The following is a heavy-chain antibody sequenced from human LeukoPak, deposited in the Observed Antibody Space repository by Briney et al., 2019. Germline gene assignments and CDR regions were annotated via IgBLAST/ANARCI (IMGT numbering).Heavy chain of an antibody. V-gene: IGHV4-30-4*02. D-gene: IGHD5-12*01. CDR1: GGSISSGDYY. CDR2: IYYSGST. Sequence: SETLSLTCTVSGGSISSGDYYWSWIRQPPGKGLEWIGYIYYSGSTYYNPSLKSRVTISVDTSKNQFSLKLSSVTAADTAVYYCARDRGYPLGAFDIWGQGTMVTVSS. J-gene: IGHJ3*02. CDR3: ARDRGYPLGAFDI.